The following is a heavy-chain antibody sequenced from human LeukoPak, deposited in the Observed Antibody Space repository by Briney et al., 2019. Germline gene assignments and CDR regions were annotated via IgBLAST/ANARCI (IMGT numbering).Heavy chain of an antibody. CDR3: ARVGPETAFDY. D-gene: IGHD1-14*01. J-gene: IGHJ4*02. CDR2: ISDDETYK. CDR1: GFTFNSYS. Sequence: PGGSLRLSCAASGFTFNSYSMHWVRQAPGKGLEWVTAISDDETYKFYADSVKGRFTISRDNSKNTLYLQMASLRGEDMAVYYCARVGPETAFDYWGQGTLVTVSS. V-gene: IGHV3-30*14.